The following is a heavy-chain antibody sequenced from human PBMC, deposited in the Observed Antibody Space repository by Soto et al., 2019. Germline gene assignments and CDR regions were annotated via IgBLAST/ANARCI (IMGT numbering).Heavy chain of an antibody. Sequence: QVQLVQSGAEVKKPGASVKVSCKSSGYTFTSYAMHWVLQAPGQRLEWMGWINAGNGNTQYSQKFQGRVTITRDTSAGTAYMERGSLRSEDTAVDYCARDLVYYGYWGQGTLVTVSS. J-gene: IGHJ4*02. D-gene: IGHD3-16*01. V-gene: IGHV1-3*01. CDR1: GYTFTSYA. CDR3: ARDLVYYGY. CDR2: INAGNGNT.